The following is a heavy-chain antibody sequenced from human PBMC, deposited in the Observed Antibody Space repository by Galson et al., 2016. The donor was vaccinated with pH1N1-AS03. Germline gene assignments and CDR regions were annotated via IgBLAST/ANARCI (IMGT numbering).Heavy chain of an antibody. V-gene: IGHV3-74*01. Sequence: SLRLSCAASGFTFTTYWMHWVRQAPGRGLVWVSSINNEGTSTRDTDSVRGRFFISSDNAKNTVYLQMKSLRAEDTAVDYCARQDSSGDFHGLDVWGQGTTVTVSS. CDR1: GFTFTTYW. J-gene: IGHJ3*01. D-gene: IGHD3-22*01. CDR2: INNEGTST. CDR3: ARQDSSGDFHGLDV.